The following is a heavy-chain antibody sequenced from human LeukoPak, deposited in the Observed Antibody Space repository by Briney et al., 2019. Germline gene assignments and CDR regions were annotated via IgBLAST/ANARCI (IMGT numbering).Heavy chain of an antibody. D-gene: IGHD3-10*01. CDR1: GYTFTGYY. J-gene: IGHJ3*02. Sequence: ASVKVSCKASGYTFTGYYMHWVRQAPGQGLEWMGRINPNSGGTNYAQKFQGRVTMTRDTSISTAYMELSRLRSDDTAVYYYARPESYYGSVHAFDIWGQGTMVTVSS. CDR3: ARPESYYGSVHAFDI. V-gene: IGHV1-2*06. CDR2: INPNSGGT.